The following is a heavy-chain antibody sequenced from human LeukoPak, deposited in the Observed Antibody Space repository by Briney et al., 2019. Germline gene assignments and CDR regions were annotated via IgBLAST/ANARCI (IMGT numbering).Heavy chain of an antibody. J-gene: IGHJ3*02. CDR2: INPNSGGT. V-gene: IGHV1-2*06. D-gene: IGHD3-22*01. Sequence: VASVKVSCKASGYTFTGYYMHWVRQAPGQGLEWMGRINPNSGGTNYAQKFQGRVTMTRDTSTSTVYMELSSLRSEDTAVYYCARVGDSSGYYRDAFDIWGQGTMVTVSS. CDR3: ARVGDSSGYYRDAFDI. CDR1: GYTFTGYY.